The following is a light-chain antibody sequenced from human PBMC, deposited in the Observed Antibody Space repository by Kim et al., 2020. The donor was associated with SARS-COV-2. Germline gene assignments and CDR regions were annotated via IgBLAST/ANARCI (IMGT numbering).Light chain of an antibody. CDR3: QQNNLWPPT. CDR1: QTVTRN. J-gene: IGKJ2*01. CDR2: GAS. Sequence: SVSPGERVALSCRATQTVTRNLAWYQQRPGQVPRLLIYGASTRASGTPARFSGSGSGTEFTLTISSLQSEDFAVYYCQQNNLWPPTFGQGTKLEI. V-gene: IGKV3-15*01.